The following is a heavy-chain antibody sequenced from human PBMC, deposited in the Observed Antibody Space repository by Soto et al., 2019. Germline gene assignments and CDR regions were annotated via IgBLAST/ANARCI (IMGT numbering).Heavy chain of an antibody. CDR3: ARGPETYSGYDYYFDY. D-gene: IGHD5-12*01. CDR2: INPNSGGT. CDR1: GYTFTGYY. Sequence: QVQLVQSGAEVKKPGASVKVSCKASGYTFTGYYMHWVRQAPGQGLEWMGWINPNSGGTNYAQKFQRWVTMTRDTSISTAYMELSRLRSDDTAVYYCARGPETYSGYDYYFDYWGQGTLVTVSS. J-gene: IGHJ4*02. V-gene: IGHV1-2*04.